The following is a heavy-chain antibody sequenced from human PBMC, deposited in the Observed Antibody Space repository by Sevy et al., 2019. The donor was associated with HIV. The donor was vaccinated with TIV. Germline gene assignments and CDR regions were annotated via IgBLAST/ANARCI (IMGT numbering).Heavy chain of an antibody. CDR1: GFTVSSNY. CDR3: ARGKSGYGYGLNS. Sequence: GGSLRLSCAASGFTVSSNYMTWVRQAPGKGLEGVSVIYSDGTIYHADSVKDRFTISRDNSKNTLFLEMNSLRAEDTAFYYCARGKSGYGYGLNSWGQGTLVTVSS. D-gene: IGHD5-18*01. J-gene: IGHJ4*02. CDR2: IYSDGTI. V-gene: IGHV3-66*01.